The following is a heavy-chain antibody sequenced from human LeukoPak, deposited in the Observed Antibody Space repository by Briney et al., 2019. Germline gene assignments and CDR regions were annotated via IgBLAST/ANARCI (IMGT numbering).Heavy chain of an antibody. D-gene: IGHD6-13*01. V-gene: IGHV4-4*07. J-gene: IGHJ4*02. CDR3: ARLSASTGTF. CDR2: IYTNGGT. Sequence: SETLSLTCTVSGSSFSGYHWRWSRQPAGRGLERIGRIYTNGGTVFNPSLKSRLTMSFDTSKSLFSLQLSSVTAADTAVYYCARLSASTGTFWGQGTLVTVSS. CDR1: GSSFSGYH.